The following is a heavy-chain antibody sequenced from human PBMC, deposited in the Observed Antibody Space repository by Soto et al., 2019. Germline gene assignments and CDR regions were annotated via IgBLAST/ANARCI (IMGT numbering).Heavy chain of an antibody. CDR3: AREGFDDYGDFTVGWFDP. J-gene: IGHJ5*02. CDR2: IYYSGST. V-gene: IGHV4-31*03. D-gene: IGHD4-17*01. CDR1: GGSISSGGYY. Sequence: QVQLQESGPGLVKPSQTLSLTCTVSGGSISSGGYYWSWIRQHPGKGLEWIGYIYYSGSTYYNPSLKSRVTITVDTSKNQFSLKLSSVTAEDTAVYYCAREGFDDYGDFTVGWFDPWGQGTLVTVSS.